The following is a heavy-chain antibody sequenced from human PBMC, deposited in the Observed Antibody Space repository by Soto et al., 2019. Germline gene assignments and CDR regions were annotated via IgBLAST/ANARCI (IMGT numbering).Heavy chain of an antibody. CDR2: IRSKANSYAT. V-gene: IGHV3-73*01. J-gene: IGHJ3*02. CDR3: WHSETTGAFAI. Sequence: GGSLRLSCAASGFTFSGSAMHWVRQASGKGLEWVGRIRSKANSYATAYAASVKGRFTISRDDSKNTAYLQMNSLKTEDTAVYYCWHSETTGAFAIRGQGTMVTVSS. D-gene: IGHD1-7*01. CDR1: GFTFSGSA.